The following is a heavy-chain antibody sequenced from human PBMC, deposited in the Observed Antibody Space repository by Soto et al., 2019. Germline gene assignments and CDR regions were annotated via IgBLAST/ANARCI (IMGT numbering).Heavy chain of an antibody. Sequence: QVQLVQSGAEVKEPGASVKVSCKASGYTSTSFYIHWVRQAPGQGLEWMAIINPTGGSTNYAQRFRGRVTLTMDTSTSTVYMELSGLRSEDTAVYYCARNLASADVWGQGTLVTVSS. CDR3: ARNLASADV. J-gene: IGHJ4*02. CDR1: GYTSTSFY. D-gene: IGHD6-13*01. CDR2: INPTGGST. V-gene: IGHV1-46*01.